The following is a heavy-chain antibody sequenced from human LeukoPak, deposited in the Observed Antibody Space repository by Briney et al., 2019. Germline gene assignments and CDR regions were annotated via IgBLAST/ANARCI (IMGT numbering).Heavy chain of an antibody. V-gene: IGHV1-18*01. D-gene: IGHD4-17*01. CDR3: ARAGATVTKFYDY. J-gene: IGHJ4*02. Sequence: GASVKVSCKASGYTFAIFGVTWVRQAPGQGLEWMGWIGTNNANTNYAQKFQGRVTMTTDTSTSTVYMELRSLRSDDTAVYYCARAGATVTKFYDYWGQGTLVSVSS. CDR2: IGTNNANT. CDR1: GYTFAIFG.